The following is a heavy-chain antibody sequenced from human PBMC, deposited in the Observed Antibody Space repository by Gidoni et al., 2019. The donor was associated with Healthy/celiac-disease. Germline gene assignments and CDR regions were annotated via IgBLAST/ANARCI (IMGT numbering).Heavy chain of an antibody. CDR2: IYYSGST. V-gene: IGHV4-59*01. CDR3: ARDYYGMDV. CDR1: GGSISSYY. Sequence: QVQLQESGPGLVKPSDTLSLTCTVSGGSISSYYWSWIRQPPGKGLEWIGYIYYSGSTNYNPSLKSRVTISVDTSKNQFSLKLSSVTAADTAVYYCARDYYGMDVWGQGTTVTVSS. J-gene: IGHJ6*02.